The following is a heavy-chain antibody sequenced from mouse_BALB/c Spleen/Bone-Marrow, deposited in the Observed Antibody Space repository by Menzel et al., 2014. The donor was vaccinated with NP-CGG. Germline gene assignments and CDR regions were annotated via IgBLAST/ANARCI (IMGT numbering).Heavy chain of an antibody. CDR1: GFAFSSYD. CDR3: ARHHCSCYAMDY. Sequence: EVKLMESGGGLVKPGGSLKLSCAASGFAFSSYDMSWVRQTPEKRLEWVATISSGGSYTYYPDSVKGRFTISRDNARNTLYLQMSSLRSEDTALYYCARHHCSCYAMDYWGQGTSVTVSS. V-gene: IGHV5-9*02. J-gene: IGHJ4*01. CDR2: ISSGGSYT. D-gene: IGHD1-1*01.